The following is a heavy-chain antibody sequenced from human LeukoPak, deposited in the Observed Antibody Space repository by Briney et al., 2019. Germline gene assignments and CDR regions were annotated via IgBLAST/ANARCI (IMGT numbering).Heavy chain of an antibody. CDR1: GFTFSSYG. V-gene: IGHV3-30*18. Sequence: GGSLRLSCAASGFTFSSYGLHWVRQAPGKGLEWVAVISYDGSNKYYAHSVKGRFTISRDNSKNTLYLQMNSLRAEDTAVYYCAKEHRDGYSYGQGLDYWGQGTLVTVSS. CDR2: ISYDGSNK. CDR3: AKEHRDGYSYGQGLDY. D-gene: IGHD5-18*01. J-gene: IGHJ4*02.